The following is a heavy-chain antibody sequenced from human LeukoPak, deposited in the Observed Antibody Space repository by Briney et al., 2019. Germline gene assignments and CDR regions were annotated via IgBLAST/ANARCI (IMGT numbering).Heavy chain of an antibody. Sequence: PGGSLRLSCAASGFTFSTYGMHWVRQGRGMGLERVAFIRYDGSDKYYADSLKGRFTISRDNSKKTLYLQMNSLRAEDTAVYYCAKAYISSYFDYWGQGTLVTVSS. CDR1: GFTFSTYG. CDR3: AKAYISSYFDY. J-gene: IGHJ4*02. V-gene: IGHV3-30*02. D-gene: IGHD6-13*01. CDR2: IRYDGSDK.